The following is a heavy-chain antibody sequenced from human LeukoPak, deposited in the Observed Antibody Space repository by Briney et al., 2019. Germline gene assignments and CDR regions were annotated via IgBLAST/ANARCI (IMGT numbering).Heavy chain of an antibody. D-gene: IGHD5-24*01. Sequence: GGTLRLSCAASGFTFSTYAMSWVRQAPGKGLEWVSGISDSGGSTYYADSVKGRFTISRDNSKNTLYLQMNSLRAEDTAVYYCAKRSIRGSDGYNRRAHYFDYWGQGTLITVSS. J-gene: IGHJ4*02. V-gene: IGHV3-23*01. CDR3: AKRSIRGSDGYNRRAHYFDY. CDR1: GFTFSTYA. CDR2: ISDSGGST.